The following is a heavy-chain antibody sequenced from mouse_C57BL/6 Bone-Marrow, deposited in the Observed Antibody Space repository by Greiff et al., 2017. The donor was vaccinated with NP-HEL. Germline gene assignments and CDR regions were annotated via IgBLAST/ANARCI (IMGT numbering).Heavy chain of an antibody. V-gene: IGHV1-78*01. J-gene: IGHJ2*01. D-gene: IGHD2-14*01. CDR1: GYTFTAHT. CDR3: ARDRGVRLFIDY. Sequence: QVQLQQSDAELVKPGASVKISCKVSGYTFTAHTIHWMKQRPEQGLEWIGYIYPRDGSTKYNEKFQGKATLTANKYSNTAYMQLNSLTSEDSAVYYCARDRGVRLFIDYWGQGTTLTVSS. CDR2: IYPRDGST.